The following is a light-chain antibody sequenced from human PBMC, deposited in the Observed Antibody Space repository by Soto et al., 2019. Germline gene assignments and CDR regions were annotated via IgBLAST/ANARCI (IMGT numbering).Light chain of an antibody. V-gene: IGLV1-40*01. CDR1: SSNLGAGYD. J-gene: IGLJ1*01. Sequence: QSVLTQPPSVSGAPGQRVTISCTGNSSNLGAGYDVHWYQQLPGAAPKLVIFGNRNRPSGVPERFSGSKSGTSASLAINGLQSGDEADYYCGAWDESLNGYVFGTGTKLTVL. CDR2: GNR. CDR3: GAWDESLNGYV.